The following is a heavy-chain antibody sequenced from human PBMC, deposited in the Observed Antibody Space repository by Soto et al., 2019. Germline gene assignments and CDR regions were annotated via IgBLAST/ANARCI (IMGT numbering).Heavy chain of an antibody. CDR3: ARGGEAAAAPGDF. V-gene: IGHV1-46*01. J-gene: IGHJ4*02. CDR2: INPSGGGT. CDR1: GYTFTTYY. D-gene: IGHD6-13*01. Sequence: QVQLVQSGAEVKKPGASVKVSCKASGYTFTTYYIQWVRQAPGQGLEWMGIINPSGGGTSYAQKFQGRLSMTRDTSTSTVYMELSSRRSDDTAVYYCARGGEAAAAPGDFWGQGTLVTVSS.